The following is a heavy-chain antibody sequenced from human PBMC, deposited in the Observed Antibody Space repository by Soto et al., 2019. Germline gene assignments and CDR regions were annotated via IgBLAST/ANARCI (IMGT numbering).Heavy chain of an antibody. V-gene: IGHV4-39*01. J-gene: IGHJ4*02. Sequence: SETLSLTCTVSGGSISSSSYYWGWIRQPPGKGLEWIGSIYYSGSTYYNPSLKSRVTISVDTSKNQFSLKLSSVTAADTAVYYCARRDIVLMVYPYWGQGTLVTVYS. D-gene: IGHD2-8*01. CDR2: IYYSGST. CDR1: GGSISSSSYY. CDR3: ARRDIVLMVYPY.